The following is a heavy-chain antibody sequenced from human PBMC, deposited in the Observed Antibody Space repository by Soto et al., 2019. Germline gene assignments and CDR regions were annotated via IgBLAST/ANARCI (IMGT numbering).Heavy chain of an antibody. D-gene: IGHD1-7*01. J-gene: IGHJ6*03. CDR2: TYYRSRWYN. CDR1: GDSVSSNSAA. CDR3: AGTISLPSYYIDV. Sequence: SQTLSLTCAISGDSVSSNSAAWNWIRQSPSRGLEWLGRTYYRSRWYNDYAVSVKSRITVNPDTSKNQFSLHLNSVTPEDTAVYYFAGTISLPSYYIDVSDKGIMRTVSS. V-gene: IGHV6-1*01.